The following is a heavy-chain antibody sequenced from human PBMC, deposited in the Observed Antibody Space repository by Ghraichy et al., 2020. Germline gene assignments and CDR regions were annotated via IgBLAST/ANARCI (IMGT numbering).Heavy chain of an antibody. Sequence: GGSLRLSCAASGITFSSHDMSWVRQAPGKGLEWLSGISGSGSTTFYADSVKGRFFISRDNSKNTLFLQMNGLRAEDTALYYCAKVIDGYFDQYYYFYYMDVLGKGTTVTVSS. CDR2: ISGSGSTT. J-gene: IGHJ6*03. D-gene: IGHD6-25*01. V-gene: IGHV3-23*01. CDR1: GITFSSHD. CDR3: AKVIDGYFDQYYYFYYMDV.